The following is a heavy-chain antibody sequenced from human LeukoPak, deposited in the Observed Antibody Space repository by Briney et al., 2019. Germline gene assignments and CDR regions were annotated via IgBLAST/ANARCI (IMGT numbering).Heavy chain of an antibody. D-gene: IGHD5-12*01. CDR3: AREGSGYDTGYFDY. CDR2: IYHSGST. Sequence: SETLSLTCTVSGYSISSGYYWGWIRQPPGKGLEWIGSIYHSGSTYYNPSLKSRVTISVDTSKNQFSLKQSSMTAADTAVYYGAREGSGYDTGYFDYWGQGTLVTVSS. CDR1: GYSISSGYY. V-gene: IGHV4-38-2*02. J-gene: IGHJ4*02.